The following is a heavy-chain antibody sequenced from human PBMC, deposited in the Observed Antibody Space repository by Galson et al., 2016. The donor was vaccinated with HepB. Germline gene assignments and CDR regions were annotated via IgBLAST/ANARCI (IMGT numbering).Heavy chain of an antibody. D-gene: IGHD6-19*01. CDR2: IGGRTADR. CDR3: ATDYMSGWFIFDH. CDR1: GFAFPIYL. J-gene: IGHJ4*02. Sequence: SLRLSCAASGFAFPIYLMSWLRQSPGKGPEWVASIGGRTADRYYADSVRGRFTFYKDNSKNSLFLQMTSLSDADAAVYYCATDYMSGWFIFDHWGQGAMVTVTA. V-gene: IGHV3-21*01.